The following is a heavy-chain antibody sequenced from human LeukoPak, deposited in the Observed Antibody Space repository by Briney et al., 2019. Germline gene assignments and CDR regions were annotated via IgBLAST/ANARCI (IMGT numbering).Heavy chain of an antibody. J-gene: IGHJ6*03. CDR3: ARQSGSSSENYYYYYMDV. D-gene: IGHD6-6*01. CDR1: GGSISSSSYY. CDR2: IYYSEST. Sequence: SETLSLTCTVSGGSISSSSYYWGWIRQPPGKGLEWIGSIYYSESTYYNPSPKSRVTISVDTSKNPFSLKLSSVTAADTAVYYCARQSGSSSENYYYYYMDVWGKGTTVTVSS. V-gene: IGHV4-39*01.